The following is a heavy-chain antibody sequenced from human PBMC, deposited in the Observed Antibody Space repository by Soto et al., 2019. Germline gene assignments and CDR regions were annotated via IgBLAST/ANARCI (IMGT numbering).Heavy chain of an antibody. D-gene: IGHD2-2*01. Sequence: PSQTLSLTCAISGDSVSSNSAAWNWIRQSPSRGLEWLGRTYYRSKWYNDYAVSVKSRITINPDTSKNQFSLQLNSVTPEDTAVYYCAGALYADNWFDPWGQGXLVTVYS. J-gene: IGHJ5*02. CDR1: GDSVSSNSAA. CDR3: AGALYADNWFDP. CDR2: TYYRSKWYN. V-gene: IGHV6-1*01.